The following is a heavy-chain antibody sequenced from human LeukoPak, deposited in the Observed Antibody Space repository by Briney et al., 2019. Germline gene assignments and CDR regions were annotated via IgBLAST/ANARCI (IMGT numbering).Heavy chain of an antibody. J-gene: IGHJ4*02. Sequence: PGGSLRLSCTASGFTFSSYAMHWVRQAPGKGLEWVALIPYDGNTQYYASSVKGRFTISRDNSRNTVHLQMNSLRPEDTAVYYCARGVTIFGVGGYFDYWGQGSLVIVSS. CDR3: ARGVTIFGVGGYFDY. V-gene: IGHV3-30-3*01. CDR2: IPYDGNTQ. CDR1: GFTFSSYA. D-gene: IGHD3-3*01.